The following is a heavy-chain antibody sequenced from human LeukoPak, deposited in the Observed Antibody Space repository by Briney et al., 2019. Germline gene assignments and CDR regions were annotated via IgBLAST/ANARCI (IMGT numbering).Heavy chain of an antibody. CDR3: ALIVVVVAATDVPYDY. V-gene: IGHV3-74*01. D-gene: IGHD2-15*01. CDR2: INSDGSST. Sequence: GGSLRLSCAASGFTFSSYWMHWVRHAPGKGLVWVSRINSDGSSTSYADSVKGRFTISRDNSKNTLYLQMNSLRAEDTAVYYCALIVVVVAATDVPYDYWGQGTLVTVSS. CDR1: GFTFSSYW. J-gene: IGHJ4*02.